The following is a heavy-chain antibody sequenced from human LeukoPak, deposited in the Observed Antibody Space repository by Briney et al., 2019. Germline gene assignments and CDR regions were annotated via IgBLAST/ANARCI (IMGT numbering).Heavy chain of an antibody. D-gene: IGHD4-11*01. CDR2: IKQDGSEK. CDR1: GFTFSSYW. V-gene: IGHV3-7*01. CDR3: ARGVRRGPQYYFDY. J-gene: IGHJ4*02. Sequence: PGGSLRLSCAASGFTFSSYWISWVRQAPRKGLEWVANIKQDGSEKYYVDSVKGRFTISRDNAKNSLYLQMNSLRAEDTAVYYCARGVRRGPQYYFDYWGQGTLVTVSS.